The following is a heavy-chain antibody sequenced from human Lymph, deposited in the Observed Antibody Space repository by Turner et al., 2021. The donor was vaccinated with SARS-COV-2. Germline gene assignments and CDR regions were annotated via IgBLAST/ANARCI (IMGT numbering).Heavy chain of an antibody. CDR2: ISSSSSYI. CDR3: ARFWGMIVPHDAFDI. V-gene: IGHV3-21*01. CDR1: GFTFSSYS. D-gene: IGHD3-22*01. Sequence: EVQLVESGGGLVKPGGSLRLSCAASGFTFSSYSMNWVRQAPGKGLEWVSSISSSSSYIYYADSVKGRFTISRDNAKNSLYLQMNILRAEDTALYYCARFWGMIVPHDAFDIWGQGTMVTISS. J-gene: IGHJ3*02.